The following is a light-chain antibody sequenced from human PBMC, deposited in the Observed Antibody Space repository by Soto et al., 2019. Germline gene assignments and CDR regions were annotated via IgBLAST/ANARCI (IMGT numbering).Light chain of an antibody. J-gene: IGKJ1*01. V-gene: IGKV1-6*01. CDR1: EAIRSA. Sequence: AIQLTQSPSSLSASVGDRVTITCRASEAIRSALGWYQQKPGKVPKLLISAASILQSGVPSRFSGSGSGTDFAVTLGSLQPEDFATYYCLLDFRYVWAFGQGTKV. CDR3: LLDFRYVWA. CDR2: AAS.